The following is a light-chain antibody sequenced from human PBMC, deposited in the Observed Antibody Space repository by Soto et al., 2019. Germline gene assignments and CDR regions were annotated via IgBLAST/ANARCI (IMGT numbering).Light chain of an antibody. CDR1: QSVSNNY. J-gene: IGKJ1*01. V-gene: IGKV3-20*01. CDR2: GAS. CDR3: QQYGSSVKT. Sequence: EIVLTRSPGTLSLSPGERVTLSCRASQSVSNNYLAWYQQKPGQAPSLLIFGASNRAPDIPDRFSGSGSGTDFTLTISRLEPEDFAVYFCQQYGSSVKTFGQGTKVDIK.